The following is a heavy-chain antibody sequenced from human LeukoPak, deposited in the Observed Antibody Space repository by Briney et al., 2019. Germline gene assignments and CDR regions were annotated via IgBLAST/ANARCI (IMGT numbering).Heavy chain of an antibody. D-gene: IGHD1-26*01. J-gene: IGHJ6*03. V-gene: IGHV3-74*01. Sequence: PGGSLRLSCAASGFTFSNYWMHWVRQAPGKGLVWVSRINSDGSSTSYADSVKGRFTISRYNAKNTLNLQMNSLRAEDTAVYYCARVSSGSYFGYYSYYMDVWGKGTTVTVSS. CDR3: ARVSSGSYFGYYSYYMDV. CDR1: GFTFSNYW. CDR2: INSDGSST.